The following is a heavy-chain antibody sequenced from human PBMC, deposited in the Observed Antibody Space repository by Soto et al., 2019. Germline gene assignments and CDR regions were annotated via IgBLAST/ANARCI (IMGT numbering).Heavy chain of an antibody. CDR2: INSDGSST. J-gene: IGHJ4*02. CDR3: ARAPHYYGDYFDY. Sequence: VGSLRLSCAASGFTFSSYWMHWVRQAPGKGLVWVSRINSDGSSTSYADSVKGRFTISRDNAKNTLYLQMNSLRAEDTAVYYCARAPHYYGDYFDYWGQGTLVTVSS. D-gene: IGHD4-17*01. V-gene: IGHV3-74*01. CDR1: GFTFSSYW.